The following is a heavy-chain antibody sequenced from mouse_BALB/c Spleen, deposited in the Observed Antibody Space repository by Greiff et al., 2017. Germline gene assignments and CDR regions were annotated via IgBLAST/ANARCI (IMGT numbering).Heavy chain of an antibody. CDR1: GFTFSSYG. CDR2: ISSGGSYT. CDR3: ARLIYDGYYVNY. D-gene: IGHD2-3*01. V-gene: IGHV5-6*01. Sequence: EVQVVESGGDLVKPGGSLKLSCAASGFTFSSYGMSWVRQTPDKRLEWVATISSGGSYTYYPDSVKGRFTISRDNAKNTLYLQMSSLKSEDTAMYYCARLIYDGYYVNYWGQGTTLTVSS. J-gene: IGHJ2*01.